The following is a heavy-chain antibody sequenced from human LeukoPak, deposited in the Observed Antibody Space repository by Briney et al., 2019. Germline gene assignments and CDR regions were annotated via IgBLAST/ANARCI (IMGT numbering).Heavy chain of an antibody. D-gene: IGHD2-2*01. V-gene: IGHV3-23*01. CDR1: VFTFSRFA. CDR2: IRGRGGST. Sequence: RGSLRLSCAPSVFTFSRFAMSCVREGPGEGLEWVSAIRGRGGSTYSADSVKVRFTISRDNSKNTLYLQMNSLRPGDPAVYYWAKGSSSNSYYGMDVWGQGTTVTVS. J-gene: IGHJ6*02. CDR3: AKGSSSNSYYGMDV.